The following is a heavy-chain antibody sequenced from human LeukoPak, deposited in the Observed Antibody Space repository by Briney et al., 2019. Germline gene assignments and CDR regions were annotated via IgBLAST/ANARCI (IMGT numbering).Heavy chain of an antibody. D-gene: IGHD4-11*01. J-gene: IGHJ4*02. Sequence: PGGSLRLSCAASGFTFSSYSMNWVRQAPGKGLEWVSSISSSSYIYYADSVKGRFTISRDNSKNTLYLQMNSLRAEDTAVYYCARSYSNYVLGYFDYWGQGTLVTVSS. CDR2: ISSSSYI. CDR3: ARSYSNYVLGYFDY. CDR1: GFTFSSYS. V-gene: IGHV3-21*04.